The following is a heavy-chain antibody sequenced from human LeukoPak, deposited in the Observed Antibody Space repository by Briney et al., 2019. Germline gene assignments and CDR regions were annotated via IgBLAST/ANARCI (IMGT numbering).Heavy chain of an antibody. CDR3: ASLHDIVVIPDATIDY. CDR1: GFTFRDYY. Sequence: GGSLTLSCVASGFTFRDYYMSWIRRAPGKGLEWVSYISSSSSYIDYADSVKGRFTISRDTAKNSLNLQMNSLRADDTAVYYCASLHDIVVIPDATIDYWGQGTLVTVAS. CDR2: ISSSSSYI. V-gene: IGHV3-11*06. J-gene: IGHJ4*02. D-gene: IGHD2-2*01.